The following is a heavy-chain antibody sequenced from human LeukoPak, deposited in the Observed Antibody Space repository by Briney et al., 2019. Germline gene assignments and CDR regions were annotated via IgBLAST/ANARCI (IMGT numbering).Heavy chain of an antibody. Sequence: SETLSLTCSVSGGSISSRSYYWGWIRHPPGKGLEWIGSISYSASTYYNPSLKSRVTISVDTSKNQFSLNLSSVTAADTAVYYCARQEIGLRSFDPWGQGTLVTVSS. V-gene: IGHV4-39*01. D-gene: IGHD3/OR15-3a*01. J-gene: IGHJ5*02. CDR1: GGSISSRSYY. CDR2: ISYSAST. CDR3: ARQEIGLRSFDP.